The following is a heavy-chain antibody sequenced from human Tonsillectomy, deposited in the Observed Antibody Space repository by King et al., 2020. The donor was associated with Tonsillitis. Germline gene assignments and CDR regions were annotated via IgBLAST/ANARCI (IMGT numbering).Heavy chain of an antibody. J-gene: IGHJ6*03. V-gene: IGHV3-64D*06. D-gene: IGHD2-8*02. CDR3: VNGGHYCTVGLCRYYYYYLDV. CDR1: GFTFSDYA. CDR2: ISSDGGNK. Sequence: VQLVESGGGLVQPGGSLRLSCSASGFTFSDYAMHWVRQAPGKGLEYVSAISSDGGNKYYADSVKGRLTISRDNSKNTLYLKMSSLRAEDTAAYYCVNGGHYCTVGLCRYYYYYLDVWGKGTTVTVSS.